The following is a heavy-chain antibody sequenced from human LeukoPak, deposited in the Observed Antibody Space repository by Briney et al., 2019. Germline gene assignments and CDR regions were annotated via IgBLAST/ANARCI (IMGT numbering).Heavy chain of an antibody. CDR2: IYYSGST. Sequence: PSETLSLTCTVSGGSISSYYWSWIRQPPGKGLEWIGYIYYSGSTNYNPSLKGRVTISVDTSKNQFSLKLSSVTAADTAVYYCARGGARTTMLINYWGQGTLVTVSS. D-gene: IGHD3-16*01. J-gene: IGHJ4*02. CDR3: ARGGARTTMLINY. CDR1: GGSISSYY. V-gene: IGHV4-59*01.